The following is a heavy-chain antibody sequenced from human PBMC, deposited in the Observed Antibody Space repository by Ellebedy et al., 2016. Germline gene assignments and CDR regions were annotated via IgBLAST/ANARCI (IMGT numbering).Heavy chain of an antibody. CDR3: AKPTYASGNVDY. D-gene: IGHD3-10*01. V-gene: IGHV3-23*01. J-gene: IGHJ4*02. CDR1: GFAFSTYA. Sequence: GGSLRLXXGVFGFAFSTYAMSWVRQAPGKGLEWVSAVSGSGDTTYYADSVKGRFTISRDNSKNTVYLQMNSLRVEDTAVYYCAKPTYASGNVDYWGQGTLVTASS. CDR2: VSGSGDTT.